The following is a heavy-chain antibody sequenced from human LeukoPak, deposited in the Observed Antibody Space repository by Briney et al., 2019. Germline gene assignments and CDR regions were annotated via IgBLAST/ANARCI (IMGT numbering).Heavy chain of an antibody. CDR2: INPNGGGT. Sequence: GASVKVSCKASGYTFTGYSIHWVRQAPGQGLEWMGWINPNGGGTNFAQKFQGRVTMTRDTSISTAYMELSSLRSDDTAVYYCARVGCSATCPLDYWGQGTLVTVSS. V-gene: IGHV1-2*02. J-gene: IGHJ4*02. D-gene: IGHD2-2*01. CDR1: GYTFTGYS. CDR3: ARVGCSATCPLDY.